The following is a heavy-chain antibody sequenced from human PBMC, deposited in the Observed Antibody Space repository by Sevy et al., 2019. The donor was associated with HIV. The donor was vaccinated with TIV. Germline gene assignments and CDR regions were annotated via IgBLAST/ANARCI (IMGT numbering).Heavy chain of an antibody. V-gene: IGHV3-30-3*01. CDR3: ARDGGYSIKWYPLY. CDR1: GFAFSSHA. CDR2: ISYEGTET. Sequence: GGSLRLSCAASGFAFSSHAMHWVRQAPGKGLEWVAVISYEGTETFYAASVEGRFTISRDNSRNMVSLQINSLGPEDTAVYYCARDGGYSIKWYPLYWGHGTLVTVSS. D-gene: IGHD6-13*01. J-gene: IGHJ4*01.